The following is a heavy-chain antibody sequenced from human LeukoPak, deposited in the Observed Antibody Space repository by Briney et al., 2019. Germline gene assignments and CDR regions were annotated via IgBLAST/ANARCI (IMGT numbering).Heavy chain of an antibody. D-gene: IGHD3-10*01. Sequence: GGSLRLSCAASGFTFSSYAMHWVRQAPGKGLEWVAVISYDGSNKYYADSVKGRFTISRDNSKNTLYLQMNSLRAEDTAVYYCARGQSNEAYYYGSGSPSQLYGMDVWGQGTTVTVSS. J-gene: IGHJ6*02. CDR3: ARGQSNEAYYYGSGSPSQLYGMDV. V-gene: IGHV3-30-3*01. CDR1: GFTFSSYA. CDR2: ISYDGSNK.